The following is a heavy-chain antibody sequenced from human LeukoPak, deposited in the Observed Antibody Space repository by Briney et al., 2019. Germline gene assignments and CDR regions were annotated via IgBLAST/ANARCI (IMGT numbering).Heavy chain of an antibody. J-gene: IGHJ3*02. CDR2: VSSCGNSA. Sequence: GGSLRLSCATSGFTFSNYAMGWVRQAPVKGPEWVSAVSSCGNSAVYTDSVRGRFTISTDNSKNTILLQMNSLRAEDTAVYYCTTAVTMTWGAFDIWGQGTMVTVSS. CDR1: GFTFSNYA. CDR3: TTAVTMTWGAFDI. V-gene: IGHV3-23*01. D-gene: IGHD3-22*01.